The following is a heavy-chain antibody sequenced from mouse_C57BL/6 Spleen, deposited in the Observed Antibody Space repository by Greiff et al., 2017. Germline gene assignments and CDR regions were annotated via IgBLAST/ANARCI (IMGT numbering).Heavy chain of an antibody. Sequence: QVQLQQPGAELVKPGASVKLSCKASGYTFTSYWIHWVKQRPGRGLEWIGRIDPNSGGTKYNEKFKSKATLTVDKPSSTAYMQLSSLTSEDSAVYYWARSGDGYSPYAMDYWGQGTSVTVSS. D-gene: IGHD2-3*01. CDR2: IDPNSGGT. CDR1: GYTFTSYW. CDR3: ARSGDGYSPYAMDY. V-gene: IGHV1-72*01. J-gene: IGHJ4*01.